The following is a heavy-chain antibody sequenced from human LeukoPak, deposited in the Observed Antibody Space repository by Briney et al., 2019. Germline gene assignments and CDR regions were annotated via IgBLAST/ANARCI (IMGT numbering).Heavy chain of an antibody. Sequence: GGSLRLSCAASGFTFSSYSMNWVRQAPGKGLEWVSSISSSSSYIYYADSVKGRFTISRDNAKNTLSLQMNSLRAEDTALYYCARDGRISSNYYYMDVWGKGTPVTVSS. D-gene: IGHD2-2*01. CDR3: ARDGRISSNYYYMDV. J-gene: IGHJ6*03. CDR2: ISSSSSYI. CDR1: GFTFSSYS. V-gene: IGHV3-21*01.